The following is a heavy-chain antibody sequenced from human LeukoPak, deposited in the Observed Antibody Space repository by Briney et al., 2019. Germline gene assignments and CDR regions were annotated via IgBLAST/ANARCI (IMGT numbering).Heavy chain of an antibody. Sequence: SVKVSCKASGGTFSSYAISWVRQAPGQGLEWMGGIIPIFGTANYAQKFQGRVTITADESTSTAYMELRSLRSDDTGVYYCARVAAEQWIDNFDYWGQGTLVTVSS. CDR3: ARVAAEQWIDNFDY. CDR1: GGTFSSYA. V-gene: IGHV1-69*13. CDR2: IIPIFGTA. D-gene: IGHD6-19*01. J-gene: IGHJ4*02.